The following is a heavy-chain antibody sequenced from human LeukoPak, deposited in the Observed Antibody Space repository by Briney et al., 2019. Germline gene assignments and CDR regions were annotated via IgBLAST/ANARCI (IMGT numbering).Heavy chain of an antibody. D-gene: IGHD6-19*01. Sequence: ASVKVSCKGSGYTLSNHAFSWVRQAPGQGLEWMGWISAYNGNTNYAQKLQGRVTMTTDTSTSTAYTELRSLRSDDTAVYYCARDHPYSSGWYGYDYWGQGTLVTVSS. CDR3: ARDHPYSSGWYGYDY. J-gene: IGHJ4*02. CDR1: GYTLSNHA. CDR2: ISAYNGNT. V-gene: IGHV1-18*04.